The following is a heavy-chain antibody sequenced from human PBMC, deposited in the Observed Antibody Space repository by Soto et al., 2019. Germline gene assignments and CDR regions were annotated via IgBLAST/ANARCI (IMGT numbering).Heavy chain of an antibody. CDR3: ARLYNGGYDYHWFDP. D-gene: IGHD5-12*01. Sequence: QVQLVQSGAEVKKPGASVKVSCKASGYTFTSYYMHWVRQAPGQGLECMGIINPSGGSTSYAQTFQGRVTMTRDTSTSTVYMELSSLRSEDTAVYYCARLYNGGYDYHWFDPWGQGTLVTVSS. CDR1: GYTFTSYY. CDR2: INPSGGST. V-gene: IGHV1-46*03. J-gene: IGHJ5*02.